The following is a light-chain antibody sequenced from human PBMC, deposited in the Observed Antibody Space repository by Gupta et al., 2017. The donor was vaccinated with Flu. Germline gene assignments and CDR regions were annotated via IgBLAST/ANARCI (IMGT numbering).Light chain of an antibody. Sequence: SSLLPQPPSVSVSPGQTARITCGGTNIGSKSVHWYQQKPGQAPVLVVYDDSDRPSGIPERFSGSNSGNTATLTISRVEAGDEADYYCPVWDSSSEQVVFGGGTKLTVL. J-gene: IGLJ2*01. V-gene: IGLV3-21*02. CDR1: NIGSKS. CDR2: DDS. CDR3: PVWDSSSEQVV.